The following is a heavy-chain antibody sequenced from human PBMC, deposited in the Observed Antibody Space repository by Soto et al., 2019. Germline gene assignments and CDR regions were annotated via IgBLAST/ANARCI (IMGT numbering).Heavy chain of an antibody. CDR2: INHSGST. V-gene: IGHV4-34*01. CDR1: GRSFSGYY. J-gene: IGHJ6*03. CDR3: ARSPYMDV. Sequence: QVQLQQWGAGLLKPSETLSLTCAVYGRSFSGYYWSWIRQSPGKGLEWIGEINHSGSTNYNPSLKSQVTILIDATKNQFSLKMSSVTAADTAVYYCARSPYMDVWGKGTTVIVSS.